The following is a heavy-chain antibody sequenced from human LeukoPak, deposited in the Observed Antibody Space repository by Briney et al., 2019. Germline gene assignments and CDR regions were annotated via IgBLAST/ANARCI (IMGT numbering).Heavy chain of an antibody. CDR2: IYYSGGT. Sequence: PSETLSLTCTVSGGPISSSSYYWGWIRQPPGKGLEWIGSIYYSGGTYYNPSLKSRVTISVDTSKNQFSLKLSSVTAADTAVYYCTSEAYYFDYWGQGTLVTVSS. CDR3: TSEAYYFDY. J-gene: IGHJ4*02. V-gene: IGHV4-39*01. CDR1: GGPISSSSYY.